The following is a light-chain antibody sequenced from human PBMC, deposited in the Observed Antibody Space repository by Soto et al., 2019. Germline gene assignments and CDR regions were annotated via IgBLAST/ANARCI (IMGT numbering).Light chain of an antibody. CDR1: TTDIGGYQY. CDR3: SSYAGSNNWV. CDR2: EVS. J-gene: IGLJ3*02. Sequence: QSALTQPPSASGSPEQSVTISCTGDTTDIGGYQYVSWYQQHPGKAPKLMIYEVSERPSGVPDRFSGSKSGNTASLTVSGLQAEDEADYYCSSYAGSNNWVFGGGTKLTVL. V-gene: IGLV2-8*01.